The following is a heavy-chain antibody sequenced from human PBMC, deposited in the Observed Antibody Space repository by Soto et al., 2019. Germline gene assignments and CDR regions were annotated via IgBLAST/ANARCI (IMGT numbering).Heavy chain of an antibody. CDR3: ATSRTSIAVAGETEYYFDY. D-gene: IGHD6-19*01. J-gene: IGHJ4*02. CDR1: GFTFSSYS. CDR2: ISSSSSYI. Sequence: EVQLVESGGGLVKPGGSLRLSCAASGFTFSSYSMNWVRQAPGKGLEWVSSISSSSSYIYYADSVKGRFTISRDNAKNSLYLQMNSLRSDDTAVYYCATSRTSIAVAGETEYYFDYWGQGTLVTVSS. V-gene: IGHV3-21*04.